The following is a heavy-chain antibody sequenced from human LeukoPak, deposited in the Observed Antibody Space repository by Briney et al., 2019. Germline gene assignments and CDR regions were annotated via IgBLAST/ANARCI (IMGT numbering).Heavy chain of an antibody. V-gene: IGHV1-2*02. CDR3: AISNITMVRGVIFGWFDP. CDR1: GYTFTGYY. D-gene: IGHD3-10*01. J-gene: IGHJ5*02. CDR2: INPNSGGT. Sequence: ASVKVSRKSSGYTFTGYYIHWVRQAPGQGLEWMGWINPNSGGTNYAQKFQGRVTMTRDTSISTAYMELSRLRSDDTAVYYCAISNITMVRGVIFGWFDPWGQGTLVTVSS.